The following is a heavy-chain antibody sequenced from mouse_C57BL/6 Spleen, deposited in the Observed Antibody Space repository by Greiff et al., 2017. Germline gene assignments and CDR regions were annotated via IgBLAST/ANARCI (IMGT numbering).Heavy chain of an antibody. CDR2: ILPGSGST. J-gene: IGHJ2*01. CDR1: GYTFTGYW. D-gene: IGHD2-1*01. Sequence: QVQLKESGAELMKPGASVKLSCKATGYTFTGYWIEWVKQRPGHGLEWIGEILPGSGSTTYNEKFKGKATFTADTSSNPAYMQLRSLTTEDSAIYYCARSGGNYPPFDYWGQGTTLTVSS. V-gene: IGHV1-9*01. CDR3: ARSGGNYPPFDY.